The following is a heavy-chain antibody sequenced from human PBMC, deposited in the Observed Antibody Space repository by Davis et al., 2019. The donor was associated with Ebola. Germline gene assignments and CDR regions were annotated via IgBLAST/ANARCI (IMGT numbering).Heavy chain of an antibody. D-gene: IGHD2-2*01. CDR3: AREFYCSSTSCFIYYYYGMDV. CDR1: GFTFGDYF. Sequence: PGGSLRLSCAASGFTFGDYFMSWIRQAPGKGLEWVSYISSSGTIIYYADSVKGRFTISRDNTKNSLYLQMNSLRAEDTAVYYCAREFYCSSTSCFIYYYYGMDVWGQGTTVTVSS. V-gene: IGHV3-11*04. J-gene: IGHJ6*02. CDR2: ISSSGTII.